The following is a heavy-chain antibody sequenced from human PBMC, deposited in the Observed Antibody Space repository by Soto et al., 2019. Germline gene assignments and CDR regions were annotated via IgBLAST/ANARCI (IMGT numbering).Heavy chain of an antibody. J-gene: IGHJ5*02. Sequence: SETLSLTCTVSGGSISSGGYYWSWIRQHPGKGLEWIGYIYYSGSTYYNPSLKSRVTISVDTSKNQFSLKLSSVTAADTAVYYCARDPGYCSSTSCQNWFDPWGQGTLGTVSS. CDR3: ARDPGYCSSTSCQNWFDP. D-gene: IGHD2-2*01. CDR1: GGSISSGGYY. CDR2: IYYSGST. V-gene: IGHV4-31*03.